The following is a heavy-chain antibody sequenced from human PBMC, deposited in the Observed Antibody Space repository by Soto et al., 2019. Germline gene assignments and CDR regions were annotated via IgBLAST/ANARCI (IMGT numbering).Heavy chain of an antibody. Sequence: GGSLRLSCAASGFTFSSYWMSWVRQAPGKGLEWVAVISYDGSNKYYADSVKGRFTISRDNSKNTLYLQMNSLRAEDTAVYYCAKDRGDDYWGQGTLVTVSS. CDR2: ISYDGSNK. V-gene: IGHV3-30*18. CDR3: AKDRGDDY. J-gene: IGHJ4*02. D-gene: IGHD3-10*01. CDR1: GFTFSSYW.